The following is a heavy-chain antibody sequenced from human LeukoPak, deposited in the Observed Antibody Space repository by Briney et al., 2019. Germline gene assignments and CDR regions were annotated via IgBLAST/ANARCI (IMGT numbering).Heavy chain of an antibody. CDR1: GFTVSSNY. CDR3: ARRRYNWNAIDY. CDR2: ISSSGSTI. J-gene: IGHJ4*02. D-gene: IGHD1-20*01. Sequence: GGSLRLSCAASGFTVSSNYMSWIRQAPGKGLEWVSYISSSGSTIYYADSVKGRFTISRDNAKNSLYLQMNSLRAEDTAVYYCARRRYNWNAIDYWGQGTLVTVSS. V-gene: IGHV3-11*01.